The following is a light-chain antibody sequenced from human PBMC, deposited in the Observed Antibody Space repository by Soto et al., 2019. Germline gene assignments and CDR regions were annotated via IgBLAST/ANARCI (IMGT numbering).Light chain of an antibody. CDR3: VSYIESSLTHWV. Sequence: QSVLTQPASVSGSPGQSITISCTGTYXDVGGYNRVSWYQHHAGKGPKMLIFEVDNRPSGISDRFSGSKSGDTASLTISDLQAEDEADYYCVSYIESSLTHWVFGGGTKVTVL. CDR2: EVD. V-gene: IGLV2-14*01. J-gene: IGLJ3*02. CDR1: YXDVGGYNR.